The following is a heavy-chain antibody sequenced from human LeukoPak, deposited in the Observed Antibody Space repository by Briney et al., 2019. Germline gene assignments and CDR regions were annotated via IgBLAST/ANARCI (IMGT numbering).Heavy chain of an antibody. J-gene: IGHJ5*02. CDR1: GGSITTNY. CDR2: IHYSGST. CDR3: ARHVSRPWFDP. V-gene: IGHV4-59*08. Sequence: SETLSLTCTVSGGSITTNYWSWFRQPPGKGLEWIGYIHYSGSTDHNPSLKNRVTMSLDASKNQFSLRLSSVTAADTAVYFCARHVSRPWFDPWGQGSLVTVSS.